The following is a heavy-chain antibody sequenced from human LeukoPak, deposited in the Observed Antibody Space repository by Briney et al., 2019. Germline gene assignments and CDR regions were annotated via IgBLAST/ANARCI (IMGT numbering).Heavy chain of an antibody. Sequence: NSSETLSLTCAVYGGSFGGYYWSWIRQPPGKGLEWIGEINHSGSTNYNPSLKSRVTISVDTSKNQFSLKLGSVTAADTAVYYCARATYYYDSSGYYYVGWFDPWGQGTLVTVSS. CDR3: ARATYYYDSSGYYYVGWFDP. CDR1: GGSFGGYY. V-gene: IGHV4-34*01. J-gene: IGHJ5*02. D-gene: IGHD3-22*01. CDR2: INHSGST.